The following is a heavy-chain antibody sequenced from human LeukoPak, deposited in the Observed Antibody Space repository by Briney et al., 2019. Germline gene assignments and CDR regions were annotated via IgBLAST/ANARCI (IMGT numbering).Heavy chain of an antibody. Sequence: SVKVSCKASGGTFSSYAISWVRKAPGQGLEWMGGIIPIFGAANYAQKFQGRVTITTDESTSTAYMELSSLRSEDTAVYYCATGGYSSGYIPPILILDYWGQGTLVTVSS. J-gene: IGHJ4*02. CDR2: IIPIFGAA. V-gene: IGHV1-69*05. CDR3: ATGGYSSGYIPPILILDY. D-gene: IGHD3-22*01. CDR1: GGTFSSYA.